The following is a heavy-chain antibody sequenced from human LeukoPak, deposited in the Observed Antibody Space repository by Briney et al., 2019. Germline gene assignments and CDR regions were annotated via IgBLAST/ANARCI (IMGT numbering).Heavy chain of an antibody. V-gene: IGHV3-23*01. J-gene: IGHJ4*02. CDR2: ISGSGGST. CDR3: VRGRAGYHFDY. D-gene: IGHD3-9*01. Sequence: GGSLRLSCAASGFTFSSYAMSWVRQAPGKGLEWVSAISGSGGSTYYADSVKGRFTISRDNSKNTLYLQMNSLRAEDTAVYYCVRGRAGYHFDYWGQGALVTVSS. CDR1: GFTFSSYA.